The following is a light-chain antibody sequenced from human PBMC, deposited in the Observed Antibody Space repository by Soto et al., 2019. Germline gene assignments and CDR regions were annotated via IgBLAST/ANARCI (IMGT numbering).Light chain of an antibody. J-gene: IGKJ4*01. V-gene: IGKV3-20*01. Sequence: TLSLSPGERATLSCRASQSVSSSYLAWYQQKPGQAPRLLIYGASSRATGIPDRFSGSGSGTDFTLTISRLEPEDFAVYYCQQYGSSPELTLGGATKVDIK. CDR3: QQYGSSPELT. CDR2: GAS. CDR1: QSVSSSY.